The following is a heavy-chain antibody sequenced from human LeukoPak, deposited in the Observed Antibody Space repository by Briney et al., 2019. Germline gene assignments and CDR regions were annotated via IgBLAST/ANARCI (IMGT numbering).Heavy chain of an antibody. J-gene: IGHJ5*02. V-gene: IGHV1-24*01. CDR1: GYTLTELS. Sequence: ASVKVSCKVSGYTLTELSMHWVRQAPGKGLEWMGGFDPEDGETIYAQKFQGRVTVTEDTSTDTAYMELSSLRSEDTAVYYCATVPERGYSGYDWNWFDPWGQGTLVTVSS. CDR2: FDPEDGET. D-gene: IGHD5-12*01. CDR3: ATVPERGYSGYDWNWFDP.